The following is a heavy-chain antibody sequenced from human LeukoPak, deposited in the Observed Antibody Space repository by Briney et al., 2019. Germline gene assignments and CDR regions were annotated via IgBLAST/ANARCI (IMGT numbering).Heavy chain of an antibody. CDR1: GYTFTSYD. Sequence: ASVKVSCKASGYTFTSYDTNWVRQATGQGLEWMGWMNPNSGNTGYAQKFQGRVTITRNTSISTAYMELSSLRSEDTAVYYCARRGERGKLTLVRFDYWGQGTLVTVSS. V-gene: IGHV1-8*03. CDR3: ARRGERGKLTLVRFDY. J-gene: IGHJ4*02. D-gene: IGHD6-13*01. CDR2: MNPNSGNT.